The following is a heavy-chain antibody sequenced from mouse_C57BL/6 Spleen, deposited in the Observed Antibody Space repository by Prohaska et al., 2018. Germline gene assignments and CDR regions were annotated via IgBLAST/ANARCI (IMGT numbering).Heavy chain of an antibody. CDR1: GFNIKDYY. CDR3: TTPYYYGTYYFDY. V-gene: IGHV14-1*01. J-gene: IGHJ2*01. CDR2: IDPEDGDT. Sequence: EVQLQQSGAELVRPGASVKLSCTASGFNIKDYYMHWVKQRPEQGLEWIGRIDPEDGDTEYATKFQGKATMTADTSSNTAYLQLSSLTSEDTAVYYCTTPYYYGTYYFDYWGQGTTLTVSS. D-gene: IGHD1-1*01.